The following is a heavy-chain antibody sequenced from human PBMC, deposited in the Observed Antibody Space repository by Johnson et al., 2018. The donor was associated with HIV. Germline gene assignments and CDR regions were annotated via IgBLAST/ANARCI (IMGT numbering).Heavy chain of an antibody. D-gene: IGHD4-17*01. J-gene: IGHJ3*02. Sequence: QLAESGGVVVQPGGCLRLSFAASGFTFDDYIIHWVRQAPGKGLEWVSLLSWVGTRPYYADSVKCRITISRDNSKNTLYLQMHSLRADDTAGYYWARDSVDHGDYRGAFDIWGQGTMVTVSS. CDR3: ARDSVDHGDYRGAFDI. V-gene: IGHV3-43*01. CDR1: GFTFDDYI. CDR2: LSWVGTRP.